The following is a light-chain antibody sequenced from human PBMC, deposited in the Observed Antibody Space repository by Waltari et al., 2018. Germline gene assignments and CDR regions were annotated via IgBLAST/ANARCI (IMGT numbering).Light chain of an antibody. CDR1: SSDVSFYNY. J-gene: IGLJ2*01. Sequence: QSALTQPASVSGSPGQSITIPCTGTSSDVSFYNYISWYQQHPGKAPKPLIYDVTNRPSGVSSRFAGSKSGNTASRTISGLQAEDEADYYCSSYTINNTILGGGTKLTVL. CDR2: DVT. CDR3: SSYTINNTI. V-gene: IGLV2-14*03.